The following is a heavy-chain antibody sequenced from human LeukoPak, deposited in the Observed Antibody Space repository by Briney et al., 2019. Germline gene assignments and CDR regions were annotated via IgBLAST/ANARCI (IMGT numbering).Heavy chain of an antibody. CDR3: TRDTGYAGKD. CDR2: IYYSGTT. Sequence: PSETLSLTCTVSGGSISSYYWSWIRQPPGQGLEWIGYIYYSGTTNYNPSLKSRVTISVDTSKNQFSLKLSSVTAADTAVYYCTRDTGYAGKDWGQGTLVTVSS. D-gene: IGHD5-12*01. CDR1: GGSISSYY. J-gene: IGHJ4*02. V-gene: IGHV4-59*01.